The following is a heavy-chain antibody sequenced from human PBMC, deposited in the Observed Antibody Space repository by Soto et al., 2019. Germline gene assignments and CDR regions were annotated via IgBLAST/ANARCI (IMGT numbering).Heavy chain of an antibody. CDR2: TYYRSKWYY. D-gene: IGHD1-26*01. CDR1: GDSVSSNSAD. V-gene: IGHV6-1*01. CDR3: ARGEQYSGRIFDY. Sequence: SQTLSLTCAITGDSVSSNSADWSWVRQSPSRGLEWLGRTYYRSKWYYEYAVSVRGRITINPDTSKNQYSLQLNSVTPEDTAVYFCARGEQYSGRIFDYWGQGTLVTVSS. J-gene: IGHJ4*01.